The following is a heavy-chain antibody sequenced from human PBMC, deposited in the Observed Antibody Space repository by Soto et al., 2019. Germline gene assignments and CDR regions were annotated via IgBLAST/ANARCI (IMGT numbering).Heavy chain of an antibody. CDR2: IYYSGNT. D-gene: IGHD1-26*01. CDR3: AREEWELIRESSGMDV. V-gene: IGHV4-59*01. J-gene: IGHJ6*02. CDR1: GGSISNYY. Sequence: PSETLSLTCTVSGGSISNYYWNWIRQPPGKGLEWIGYIYYSGNTNYNPSLKGRVTISVDKSKNQFSLKLTSVTAADTAVYYCAREEWELIRESSGMDVWGQGITVTVYS.